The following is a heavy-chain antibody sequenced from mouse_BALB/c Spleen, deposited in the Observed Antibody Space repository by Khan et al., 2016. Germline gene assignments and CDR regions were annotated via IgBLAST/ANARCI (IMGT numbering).Heavy chain of an antibody. Sequence: QIQLVQSGPELKKPGETVKISCKASGYAFTNYGMNWVKQAPGKGLKWMGWIKTYSGEATYADDFKGRFAFSLETSASTAYLQLNSLKDEDMSTYFCTRRRQLDLYYAMDYWGQGTSVTVSS. J-gene: IGHJ4*01. CDR3: TRRRQLDLYYAMDY. V-gene: IGHV9-1*02. CDR2: IKTYSGEA. D-gene: IGHD6-1*01. CDR1: GYAFTNYG.